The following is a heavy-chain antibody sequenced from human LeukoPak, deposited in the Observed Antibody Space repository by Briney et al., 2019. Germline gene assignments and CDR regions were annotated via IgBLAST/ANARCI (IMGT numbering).Heavy chain of an antibody. D-gene: IGHD3-10*01. CDR1: GFTFSNFW. J-gene: IGHJ4*02. V-gene: IGHV3-7*01. CDR3: ATKAAPSRANPFDK. Sequence: GGSLRLSCAASGFTFSNFWMSWVRQAPGKGLEWVANINRDGSEKNYVGSVKGRFTISRDNAKNSLYLQMDSLRAEDTAVYYCATKAAPSRANPFDKWGQGTLVTVSS. CDR2: INRDGSEK.